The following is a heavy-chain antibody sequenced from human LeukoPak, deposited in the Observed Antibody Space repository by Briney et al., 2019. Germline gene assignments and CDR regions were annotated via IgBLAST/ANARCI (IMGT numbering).Heavy chain of an antibody. D-gene: IGHD6-19*01. CDR1: GFIVSRND. J-gene: IGHJ4*02. CDR2: LYSAGKT. Sequence: GGSLRLSCAVSGFIVSRNDMTWVRQAPGKGLWWVSLLYSAGKTFYADSVKGRFTIPRDNSKTTLNLQMNSLRADDTAVYYGARAVAGLYFDYWGQGTLVTVSS. CDR3: ARAVAGLYFDY. V-gene: IGHV3-53*01.